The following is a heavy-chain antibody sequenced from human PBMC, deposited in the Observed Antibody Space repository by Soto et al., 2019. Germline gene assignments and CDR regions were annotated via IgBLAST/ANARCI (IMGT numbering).Heavy chain of an antibody. Sequence: QVQLVQSGAEVKKPGSSVKVSCKASGGTFSSYAISWVRQAPGQGLEWMGGIIPISGTANYAQKCQGRVTSTADESTGTAYMELSSLRSEDTAVYYCARSQGSSTSLEIYYYYYYGMDAWGQGTTVTVSS. CDR3: ARSQGSSTSLEIYYYYYYGMDA. CDR2: IIPISGTA. D-gene: IGHD2-2*01. CDR1: GGTFSSYA. V-gene: IGHV1-69*01. J-gene: IGHJ6*02.